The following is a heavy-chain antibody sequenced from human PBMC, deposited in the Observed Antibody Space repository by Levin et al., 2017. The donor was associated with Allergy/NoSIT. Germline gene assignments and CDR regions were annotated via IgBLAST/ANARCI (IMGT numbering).Heavy chain of an antibody. CDR2: FTSGGDI. D-gene: IGHD6-19*01. CDR3: ARDSSGWSRDY. J-gene: IGHJ4*02. CDR1: GFSFSSYR. V-gene: IGHV3-21*01. Sequence: ASVKVSCAASGFSFSSYRMDWVRQAPGKGLEWVSTFTSGGDIYYADSLRGRFTISRDNAKSSLHLQLNSLRAEDTAVYYCARDSSGWSRDYWGQGTLVTVSS.